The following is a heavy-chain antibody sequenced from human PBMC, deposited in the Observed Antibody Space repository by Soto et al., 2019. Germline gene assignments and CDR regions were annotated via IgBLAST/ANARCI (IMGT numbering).Heavy chain of an antibody. J-gene: IGHJ4*02. CDR2: ISGYNGKT. D-gene: IGHD6-19*01. CDR1: GYMFNSYG. Sequence: QVQLVQSGGEVKKPGASVKVSCKTSGYMFNSYGMSWLRQAPGQGLEWLGWISGYNGKTEYAEKFQGRVNMTIETSTTTVHMELRSLRYDDTASYYCARDATYTSGWYFEYWGQGTLVTVTP. V-gene: IGHV1-18*01. CDR3: ARDATYTSGWYFEY.